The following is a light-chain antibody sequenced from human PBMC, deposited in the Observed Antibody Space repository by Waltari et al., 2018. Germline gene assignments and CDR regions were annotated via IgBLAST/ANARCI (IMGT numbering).Light chain of an antibody. V-gene: IGLV6-57*03. CDR1: SGSIDTNF. CDR3: HSYDTNQLGV. CDR2: EDY. J-gene: IGLJ2*01. Sequence: FMLTQPHSVSSSPGTTVTVSCTRSSGSIDTNFVQWYQQRPGSAPTTLIYEDYHIPSGVPDRFSDFIDSTSNSVYLTISGLKPEDESYYYCHSYDTNQLGVFGGGTKLTVL.